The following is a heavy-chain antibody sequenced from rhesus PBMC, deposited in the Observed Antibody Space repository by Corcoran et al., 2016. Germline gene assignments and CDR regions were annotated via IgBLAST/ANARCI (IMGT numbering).Heavy chain of an antibody. CDR1: VGTINNKY. V-gene: IGHV4-160*01. CDR2: ILGGSGST. Sequence: QVQLQASGPGLVKPSETLSLTSDVSVGTINNKYWTWIRQSPGKGLEWIGCILGGSGSTNYNPSLKSRVTISADTSKNQFSLNLISVTAADTAVYYCANTRDRLVYVYWGQGVLVTVSS. J-gene: IGHJ4*01. CDR3: ANTRDRLVYVY. D-gene: IGHD6-31*01.